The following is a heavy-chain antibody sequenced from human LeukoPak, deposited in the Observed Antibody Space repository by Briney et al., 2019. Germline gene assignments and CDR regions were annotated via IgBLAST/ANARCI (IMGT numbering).Heavy chain of an antibody. Sequence: GGSLRLSCAASGFTFSSYAMSWVRQAPGKGLEWVSTIGGSGGSTNYADSVKGRFTISRDNYKNTLYLQMNTLRAEDTAVYYCATHPGVAVADPPYFQHWGQGTLVTVSS. CDR1: GFTFSSYA. CDR2: IGGSGGST. J-gene: IGHJ1*01. V-gene: IGHV3-23*01. D-gene: IGHD6-19*01. CDR3: ATHPGVAVADPPYFQH.